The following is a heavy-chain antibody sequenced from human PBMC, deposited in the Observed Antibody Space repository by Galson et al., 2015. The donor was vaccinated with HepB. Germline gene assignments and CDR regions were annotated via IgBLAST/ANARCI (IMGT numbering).Heavy chain of an antibody. CDR3: ARGYSSTPFDY. D-gene: IGHD6-13*01. Sequence: SVKVSCKASGGTFSSYTISWVRQAPGQGLEWMGRIIPMLTIANYAQKFQGRVTITADKSTSTAYMELSSLRSEDTAVYYCARGYSSTPFDYWGQGTLVTVSS. CDR1: GGTFSSYT. V-gene: IGHV1-69*02. J-gene: IGHJ4*02. CDR2: IIPMLTIA.